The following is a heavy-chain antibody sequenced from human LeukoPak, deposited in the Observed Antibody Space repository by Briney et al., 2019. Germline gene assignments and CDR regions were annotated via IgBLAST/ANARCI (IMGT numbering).Heavy chain of an antibody. V-gene: IGHV1-69*13. CDR3: ARDDATIFGVVPFDY. D-gene: IGHD3-3*01. Sequence: VASVKVSCKASGGTFSSYAISWVRQAPGQGLEWMGGIIPIFGTANYAQKFQGRVTITADESTSTAYMELSSLRSEDTAVYYCARDDATIFGVVPFDYWGQGTLVTVSS. CDR1: GGTFSSYA. J-gene: IGHJ4*02. CDR2: IIPIFGTA.